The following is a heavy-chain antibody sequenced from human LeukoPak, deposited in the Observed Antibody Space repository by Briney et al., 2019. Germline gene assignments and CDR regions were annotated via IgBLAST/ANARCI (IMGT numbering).Heavy chain of an antibody. J-gene: IGHJ4*02. CDR1: GDTFTSYY. V-gene: IGHV1-46*01. CDR3: ARVSYYYDSSGSYDY. Sequence: ASVKVSCKASGDTFTSYYMHWVRQAPGQGLEWMGIINPSGGSTSYAQKFQGRVTMTRDTSTSTVYMELSSLRSEDTAVYYCARVSYYYDSSGSYDYWGQGTLVTVSS. CDR2: INPSGGST. D-gene: IGHD3-22*01.